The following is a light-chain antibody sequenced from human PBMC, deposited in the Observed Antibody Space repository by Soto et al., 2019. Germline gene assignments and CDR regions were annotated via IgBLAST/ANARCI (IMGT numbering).Light chain of an antibody. CDR1: LSVSTW. V-gene: IGKV1-5*03. CDR3: QQYNAYPT. Sequence: DIQMTQSPSALSASVGDRVTITCRASLSVSTWLAWYQQKPGKAPKLLIYKASSLETGVPSRFSGSGSGTEFTLTISSLRPDDFATYYCQQYNAYPTSGQGTKV. CDR2: KAS. J-gene: IGKJ1*01.